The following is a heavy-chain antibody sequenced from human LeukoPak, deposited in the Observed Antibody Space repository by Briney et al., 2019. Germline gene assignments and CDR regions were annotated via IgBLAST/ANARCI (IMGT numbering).Heavy chain of an antibody. CDR1: GFTFSNYW. CDR3: AREKFAYCSGDCSSRVDS. Sequence: HPGGSLRLSCAASGFTFSNYWMSWVRQAPGKGLEWVANIKHDGSETYYVDSVKGRFSISRDNAENSLYLQMNSLRDDDTAVYYCAREKFAYCSGDCSSRVDSWGQGTLVTVSS. V-gene: IGHV3-7*05. J-gene: IGHJ4*02. CDR2: IKHDGSET. D-gene: IGHD2-21*02.